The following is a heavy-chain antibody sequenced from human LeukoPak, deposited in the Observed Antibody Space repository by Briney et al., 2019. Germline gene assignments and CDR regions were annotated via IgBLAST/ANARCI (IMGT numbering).Heavy chain of an antibody. CDR1: GFTFSSYG. J-gene: IGHJ6*03. V-gene: IGHV3-48*04. CDR2: IKGTGLTT. Sequence: GGSLRLSCAASGFTFSSYGMHWARQAPGKGLEWLSTIKGTGLTTYYADSVKGRFTISRDNTKNSVFLQMGSLRADDTAIYYCARAGKLRYMDVWGKGTAVTVSS. CDR3: ARAGKLRYMDV.